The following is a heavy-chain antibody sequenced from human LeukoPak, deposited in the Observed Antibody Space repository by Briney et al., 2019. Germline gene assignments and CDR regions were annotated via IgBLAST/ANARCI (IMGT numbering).Heavy chain of an antibody. CDR1: GFTFPTYE. J-gene: IGHJ3*02. D-gene: IGHD3-16*02. Sequence: PGGSLRLSCVASGFTFPTYEMNWVRQAPGKGLEWVSYISSSSSSKYYADSVKGRFTISRDNARKSLYLQMNSLRVEDTTVYYCVRGGNYGCLWNAFDIWGQGTMVTVSS. V-gene: IGHV3-48*03. CDR2: ISSSSSSK. CDR3: VRGGNYGCLWNAFDI.